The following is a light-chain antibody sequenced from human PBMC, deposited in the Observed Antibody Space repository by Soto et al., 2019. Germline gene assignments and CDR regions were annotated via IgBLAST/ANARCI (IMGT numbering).Light chain of an antibody. CDR2: EVN. CDR1: SSDVGGYNH. V-gene: IGLV2-14*01. Sequence: QSALTQPASVSESPGQSITISCTGTSSDVGGYNHVSWYQQHPGKAPKLMIYEVNNRPSGVSNRFSGSKSGNTASLTISGLQSEDEADYYCSSYTTINTGVFGGGTKLTVL. CDR3: SSYTTINTGV. J-gene: IGLJ2*01.